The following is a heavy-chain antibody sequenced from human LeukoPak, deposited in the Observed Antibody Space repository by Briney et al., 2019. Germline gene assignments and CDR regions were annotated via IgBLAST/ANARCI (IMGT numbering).Heavy chain of an antibody. V-gene: IGHV4-39*07. CDR1: GFTFSNYE. CDR3: ARSDTAMVPFDY. D-gene: IGHD5-18*01. J-gene: IGHJ4*02. Sequence: GSLRLSCAASGFTFSNYEMHWVRQPPGKGLEWIGSIYYSGSTYYNPSLKSRVTISVDTSKNQFSLKLSSVTAADTAVYYCARSDTAMVPFDYWGQGTLVTVSS. CDR2: IYYSGST.